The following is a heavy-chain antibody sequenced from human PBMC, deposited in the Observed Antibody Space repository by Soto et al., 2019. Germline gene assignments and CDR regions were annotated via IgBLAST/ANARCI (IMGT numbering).Heavy chain of an antibody. V-gene: IGHV3-53*01. Sequence: EVQLVESGGGLIQPGGSLRLSCAASGFNVSSTHMSWVRQAPGKGLEWVSLLYSGGRTYYADSVKGRFTISRDNSKNTLYLQMNSLRVEDTAVYYCAIRRGYSGYDSAFDVWGQGTMVTVSS. CDR2: LYSGGRT. CDR3: AIRRGYSGYDSAFDV. CDR1: GFNVSSTH. J-gene: IGHJ3*01. D-gene: IGHD5-12*01.